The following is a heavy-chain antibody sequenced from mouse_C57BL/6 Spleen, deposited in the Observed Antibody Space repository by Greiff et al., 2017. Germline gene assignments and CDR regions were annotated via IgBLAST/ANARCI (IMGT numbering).Heavy chain of an antibody. J-gene: IGHJ4*01. Sequence: QVQLKESGAELVRPGTSVKVSCKASGYAFTNYLIEWVKQRPGQGLEWIGVINPGSGGTNYNEKFKGKSTLTADKSSSTAYMQLSSLTSEDSAVYFCARRGLYDGYPYYAMDYWGQGTSVTVSS. V-gene: IGHV1-54*01. CDR1: GYAFTNYL. D-gene: IGHD2-3*01. CDR3: ARRGLYDGYPYYAMDY. CDR2: INPGSGGT.